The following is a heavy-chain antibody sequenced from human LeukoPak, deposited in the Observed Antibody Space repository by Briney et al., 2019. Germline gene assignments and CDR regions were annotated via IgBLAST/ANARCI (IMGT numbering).Heavy chain of an antibody. J-gene: IGHJ4*02. CDR2: MNPNSGNT. CDR3: ARPPSGSYYEWDY. Sequence: PVASVKVSCKASGYTFTSYDINWVRQATGQGLEWMGWMNPNSGNTGYAQKFQGRVTMTRNTSVSTAYMELSSLRSEDTAVYYCARPPSGSYYEWDYWGQGTLVTVSS. V-gene: IGHV1-8*01. D-gene: IGHD1-26*01. CDR1: GYTFTSYD.